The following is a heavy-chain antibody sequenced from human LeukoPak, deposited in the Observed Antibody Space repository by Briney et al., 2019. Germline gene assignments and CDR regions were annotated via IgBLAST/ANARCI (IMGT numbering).Heavy chain of an antibody. V-gene: IGHV3-21*01. CDR3: ARDFGGITEVTPFDY. D-gene: IGHD4-23*01. CDR2: ISSSSSYI. Sequence: GGSLRLSCAVSGFIVSNYYMNWVRQAPGKGLEWVSSISSSSSYIYYADSVKGRFTISRDNAKNSLYLQMNSLRAEDTAVYYCARDFGGITEVTPFDYWGQGTLVTVSS. CDR1: GFIVSNYY. J-gene: IGHJ4*02.